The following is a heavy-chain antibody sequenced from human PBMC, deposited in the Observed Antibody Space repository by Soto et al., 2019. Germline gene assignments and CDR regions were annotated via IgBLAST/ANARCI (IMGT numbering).Heavy chain of an antibody. CDR2: IWYDGSNK. J-gene: IGHJ5*02. CDR1: GFTFSSYA. V-gene: IGHV3-33*01. Sequence: QVQLVESGGGVVQPGRSLRLSCAASGFTFSSYAMHWVRQAPGKGLEWVALIWYDGSNKYYADSVKGRFTISRDNSKNTVYLEMNSLRAEDTAVYYCARSLWIQLPQFDPWGQGTLVTVSS. D-gene: IGHD5-18*01. CDR3: ARSLWIQLPQFDP.